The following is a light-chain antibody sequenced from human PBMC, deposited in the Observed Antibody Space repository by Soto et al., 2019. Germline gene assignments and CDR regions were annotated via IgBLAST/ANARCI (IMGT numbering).Light chain of an antibody. J-gene: IGLJ1*01. CDR1: SSDVGGYDH. CDR2: EVT. Sequence: QSALTQPPSASGSPGQSVTIPCTGTSSDVGGYDHVSWYQQHPGKAPKLMIYEVTKRPAGVPDRFSGSKSGNTASLTVSGLQAADEADYFCKSYAGSNTYVFGSGTKVTVL. CDR3: KSYAGSNTYV. V-gene: IGLV2-8*01.